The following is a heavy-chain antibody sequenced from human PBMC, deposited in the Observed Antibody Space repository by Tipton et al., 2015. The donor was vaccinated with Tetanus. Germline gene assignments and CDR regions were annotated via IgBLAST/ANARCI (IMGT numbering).Heavy chain of an antibody. CDR2: IYQTDST. D-gene: IGHD1-26*01. CDR1: GGLITTGGYS. J-gene: IGHJ4*02. V-gene: IGHV4-30-2*01. CDR3: ARRGGGSTFDH. Sequence: LRLSCNVSGGLITTGGYSWGWIRQPPGQGLEWLGYIYQTDSTYYNPSVRSRLTLSLQRSKNQVSLKLSSVTAADTAVYFCARRGGGSTFDHWGQGTLVTVSS.